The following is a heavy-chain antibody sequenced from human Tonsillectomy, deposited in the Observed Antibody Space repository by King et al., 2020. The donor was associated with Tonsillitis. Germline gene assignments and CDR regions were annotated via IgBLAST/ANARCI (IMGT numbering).Heavy chain of an antibody. CDR2: ISSSSSTI. CDR1: GFTFSSYS. J-gene: IGHJ4*02. D-gene: IGHD1-26*01. CDR3: ARVLVGALR. Sequence: VQLVESGGGLVQPGGSLRLSCAASGFTFSSYSMNWVRQAPGKGLEWVSYISSSSSTIYYADSVKGRFTISRDNAKNSLYLQMNSLGAGDTAGYYCARVLVGALRWGQGTLVTVSS. V-gene: IGHV3-48*01.